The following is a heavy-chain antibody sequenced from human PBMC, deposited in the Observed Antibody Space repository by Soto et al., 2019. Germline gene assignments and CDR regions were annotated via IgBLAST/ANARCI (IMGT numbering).Heavy chain of an antibody. D-gene: IGHD6-19*01. Sequence: GGSLRLSCAASGFTFSSYAMSWVRQAPGKGLEWVSAISGSGGSTYYAYSVKGRFTISRDNSKNSLYLQMISLRAEDTAVYYCAKDGGAVAGKVLYYYYGMDVWGQGTTVTVSS. CDR1: GFTFSSYA. J-gene: IGHJ6*02. CDR3: AKDGGAVAGKVLYYYYGMDV. V-gene: IGHV3-23*01. CDR2: ISGSGGST.